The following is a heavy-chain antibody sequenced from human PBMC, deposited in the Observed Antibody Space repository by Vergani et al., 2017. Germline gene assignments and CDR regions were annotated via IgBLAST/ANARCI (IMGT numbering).Heavy chain of an antibody. D-gene: IGHD3-22*01. J-gene: IGHJ4*02. CDR3: ARETYYDSSGYYGTADY. CDR1: GGTFSSYA. V-gene: IGHV1-69*05. Sequence: QVQLVQSGAEVKKPGSSVKVSCKASGGTFSSYAISWVRQAPGQGLEWMGGIIPIFGTANYAQKLQGRVTMTTDTSTSTAYMELRSLRSDDTAVYYCARETYYDSSGYYGTADYWGQGTLVTVSS. CDR2: IIPIFGTA.